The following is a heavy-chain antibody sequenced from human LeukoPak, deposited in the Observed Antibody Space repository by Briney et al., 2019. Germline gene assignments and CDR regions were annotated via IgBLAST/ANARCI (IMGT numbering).Heavy chain of an antibody. Sequence: PSETLSLTCTVSGGSISSYYWSWIRQPPGKGLEWIGYIYYSGSTNYNPSLKSRVTMSVDTSKNQFSLKLSSVTAADTAVYYCATSIAAAEPDLFDYWGQGTLVTVSS. CDR1: GGSISSYY. V-gene: IGHV4-59*01. CDR2: IYYSGST. D-gene: IGHD6-13*01. CDR3: ATSIAAAEPDLFDY. J-gene: IGHJ4*02.